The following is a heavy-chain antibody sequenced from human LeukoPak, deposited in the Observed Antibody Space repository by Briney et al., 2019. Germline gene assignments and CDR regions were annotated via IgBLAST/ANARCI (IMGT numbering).Heavy chain of an antibody. CDR2: INTNTGNP. D-gene: IGHD4-17*01. Sequence: ASVKVSCKASGYTFTSYAMNWVRQAPGQGLEWMGWINTNTGNPTYAQGFTGRFVFSLDTSVSTAYLQISSLKAEDTAVYYCAKHYGLGDNWYFDLWGRGTLVTVSS. CDR3: AKHYGLGDNWYFDL. V-gene: IGHV7-4-1*02. CDR1: GYTFTSYA. J-gene: IGHJ2*01.